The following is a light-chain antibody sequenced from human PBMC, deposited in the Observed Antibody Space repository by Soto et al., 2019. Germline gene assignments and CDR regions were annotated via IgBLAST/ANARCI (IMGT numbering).Light chain of an antibody. CDR2: QAS. J-gene: IGKJ4*01. V-gene: IGKV1-5*03. CDR3: QQYNLNSLS. Sequence: DIQMTQSPSTLAASLGDRVTITCRASQNISSWLSWYQQKPGKAPNLLIYQASILASGVPSRSSGSGSGTEFSLTISSLQPDDFATFYCQQYNLNSLSFGGGTKVEIK. CDR1: QNISSW.